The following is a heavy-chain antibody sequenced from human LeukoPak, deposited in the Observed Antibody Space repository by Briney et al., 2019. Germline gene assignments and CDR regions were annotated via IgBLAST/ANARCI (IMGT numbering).Heavy chain of an antibody. CDR3: ARAGGYSYGYPYYFDY. V-gene: IGHV1-2*02. D-gene: IGHD5-18*01. J-gene: IGHJ4*02. Sequence: ASVKVSCXASGYTFTGYYMHWVRQAPGQGLEWMGWINPNSGGTNYAQKFQGRVTMTRDTSISTAYMELSRLRSDDTAVYYCARAGGYSYGYPYYFDYWGQGTLVTVSS. CDR1: GYTFTGYY. CDR2: INPNSGGT.